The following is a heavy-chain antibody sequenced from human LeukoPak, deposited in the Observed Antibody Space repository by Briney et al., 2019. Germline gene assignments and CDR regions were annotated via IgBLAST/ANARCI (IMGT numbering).Heavy chain of an antibody. J-gene: IGHJ4*02. CDR3: ARDLDSGGSCYLDY. V-gene: IGHV3-23*01. D-gene: IGHD2-15*01. CDR2: ISGSGGST. Sequence: GGSLRLSCAASGFTFSSYAMSWVRQAPGKGLEWVSAISGSGGSTYYADSVKGRFTISRDNSKNTLYLQMNSLRAEDTAVYYCARDLDSGGSCYLDYWGQGTLVTVSS. CDR1: GFTFSSYA.